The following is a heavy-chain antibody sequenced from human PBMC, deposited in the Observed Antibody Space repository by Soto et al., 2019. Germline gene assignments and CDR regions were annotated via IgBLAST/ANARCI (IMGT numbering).Heavy chain of an antibody. CDR2: ISGSGGST. J-gene: IGHJ6*02. V-gene: IGHV3-23*01. CDR1: GFTFSSYA. CDR3: AKDLTSSGWYGTYYYYGMDV. D-gene: IGHD6-19*01. Sequence: EAQLLESGGGLVQPGGSLRLSCAASGFTFSSYAMSWVRQAPGKGLEWVSAISGSGGSTYYADSVKGRFTISRDNSKNTLYLQMNSLRAEDTAVYYCAKDLTSSGWYGTYYYYGMDVWGQGTTVTVSS.